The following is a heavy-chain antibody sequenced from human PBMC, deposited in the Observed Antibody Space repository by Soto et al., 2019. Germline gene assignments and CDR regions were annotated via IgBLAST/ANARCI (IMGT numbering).Heavy chain of an antibody. CDR3: ARRVPGGYYYYGMDV. V-gene: IGHV2-26*01. Sequence: SGPTLVNPTETLTLTCTVSGFSLSNARMGVSWIRQPPGKALEWLAHIFSNDEKSYSTSLKSRLTISKDTSKSQVVLTMTNMDPVDTATYYCARRVPGGYYYYGMDVWGKGTTVTVSS. J-gene: IGHJ6*04. CDR2: IFSNDEK. CDR1: GFSLSNARMG. D-gene: IGHD3-10*01.